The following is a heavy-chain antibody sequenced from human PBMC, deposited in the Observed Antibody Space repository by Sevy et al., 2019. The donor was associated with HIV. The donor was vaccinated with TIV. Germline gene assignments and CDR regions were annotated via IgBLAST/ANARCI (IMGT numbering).Heavy chain of an antibody. Sequence: GGSLRLSCEAYGLTLSADCMNWVRQAPGKGLEWVSSISRSSTYIYYADSVKGRFTISRDNAKNSVYLQMNSLRAEDTAVYYCARDIGVGGSFDIWGQGTMVTVSS. CDR1: GLTLSADC. D-gene: IGHD2-21*01. CDR3: ARDIGVGGSFDI. CDR2: ISRSSTYI. J-gene: IGHJ3*02. V-gene: IGHV3-21*01.